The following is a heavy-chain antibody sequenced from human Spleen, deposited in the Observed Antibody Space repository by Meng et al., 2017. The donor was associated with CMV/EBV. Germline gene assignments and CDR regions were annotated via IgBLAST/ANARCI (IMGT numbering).Heavy chain of an antibody. CDR3: ATAYDFWNHFDY. D-gene: IGHD3-3*01. Sequence: SKTLSLTCAVYGGSFSGYYWSWIRQPPGKGREWIGEIKHSGSTNYNPSHKSRVTISVDTSKNQFSLKLSSVTAADTAVYYCATAYDFWNHFDYWGQGTLVTVSS. CDR2: IKHSGST. CDR1: GGSFSGYY. V-gene: IGHV4-34*01. J-gene: IGHJ4*02.